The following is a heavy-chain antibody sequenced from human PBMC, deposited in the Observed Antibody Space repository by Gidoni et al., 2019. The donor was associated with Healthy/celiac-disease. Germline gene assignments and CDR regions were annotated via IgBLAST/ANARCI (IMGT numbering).Heavy chain of an antibody. D-gene: IGHD2-15*01. CDR2: IIPILGIA. Sequence: QVPLVQSGAEVKKPGSSVKVSCKASGGTFSSYAISWLRQAPGQGLEWMGRIIPILGIANYAQKFQGRVTITADKSTSTAYMELSSLRSEDTAVYYCARARVVVAATRLASWFDPWGQGTLVTVSS. CDR3: ARARVVVAATRLASWFDP. J-gene: IGHJ5*02. V-gene: IGHV1-69*04. CDR1: GGTFSSYA.